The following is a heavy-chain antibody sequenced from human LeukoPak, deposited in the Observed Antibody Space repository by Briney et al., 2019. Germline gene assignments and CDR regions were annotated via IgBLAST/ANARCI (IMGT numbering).Heavy chain of an antibody. V-gene: IGHV1-2*02. CDR1: GYSSTGYY. CDR2: INPNSGDT. CDR3: ATQRGSYLWGTDFDY. Sequence: ASGSVSCKPSGYSSTGYYMHWVRPAHEQGLEWEGWINPNSGDTKYSQKFQGRVTMTRDTSISTAYIELSRPRSDDTAVYYCATQRGSYLWGTDFDYWGQGTLVTVSS. J-gene: IGHJ4*02. D-gene: IGHD3-16*01.